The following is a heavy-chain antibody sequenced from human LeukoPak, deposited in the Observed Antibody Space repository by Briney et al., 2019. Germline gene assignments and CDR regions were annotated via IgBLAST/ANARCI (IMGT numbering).Heavy chain of an antibody. CDR3: ATDRGWRTSGYYLYYFEY. CDR2: IKHDGSEK. J-gene: IGHJ4*02. Sequence: GGSLRLSCAASGFTVRSNYMSWVRQAPGKGLEWVASIKHDGSEKYYVDSVRGRFTISRDNTMNSLYLQMSSLRAEDTAVYYCATDRGWRTSGYYLYYFEYWGQGTLVTYSS. CDR1: GFTVRSNY. V-gene: IGHV3-7*01. D-gene: IGHD3-3*01.